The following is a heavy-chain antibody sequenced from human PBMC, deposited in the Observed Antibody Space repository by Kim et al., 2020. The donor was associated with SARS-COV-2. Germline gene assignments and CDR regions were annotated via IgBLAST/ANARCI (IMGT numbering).Heavy chain of an antibody. CDR3: ARDRDGAGTD. CDR1: GFSFSDHY. D-gene: IGHD6-19*01. V-gene: IGHV3-72*01. J-gene: IGHJ1*01. CDR2: IRNKGNSFPT. Sequence: GGSLRLSCAASGFSFSDHYMDWVRQAPGEGLEGVGRIRNKGNSFPTEYAASVKGRFTISRDDSKNSLYLQMSALKTEDTALYYCARDRDGAGTDWGQGT.